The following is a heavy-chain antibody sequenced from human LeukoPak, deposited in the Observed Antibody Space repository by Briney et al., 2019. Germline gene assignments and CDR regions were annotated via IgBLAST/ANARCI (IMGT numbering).Heavy chain of an antibody. CDR1: GGSFSGYY. V-gene: IGHV4-34*01. J-gene: IGHJ3*02. D-gene: IGHD3-10*01. CDR2: INHSGST. CDR3: ARHAGVLWFGELFASHRAFDI. Sequence: SETLSLTCAVYGGSFSGYYWSWIRQPPGKGLEWIGEINHSGSTNYNPSLKSRVTISVDTSKNQFSLKLSSVTAADTAVYYCARHAGVLWFGELFASHRAFDIWGQGTMVTVSS.